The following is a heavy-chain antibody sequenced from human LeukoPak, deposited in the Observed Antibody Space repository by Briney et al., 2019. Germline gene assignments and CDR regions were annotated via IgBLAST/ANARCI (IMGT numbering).Heavy chain of an antibody. CDR2: IIPLFGTA. J-gene: IGHJ4*02. V-gene: IGHV1-69*05. CDR3: ATELLYSSSVRVFDY. Sequence: VASVKVSCKASGGTFSSYAISWVRQAPGQGLEWMGGIIPLFGTANYAQKFQGRVTITTDESTSTAYMELSSLRSEDTAVYYCATELLYSSSVRVFDYWGQGTLVTVSS. D-gene: IGHD6-6*01. CDR1: GGTFSSYA.